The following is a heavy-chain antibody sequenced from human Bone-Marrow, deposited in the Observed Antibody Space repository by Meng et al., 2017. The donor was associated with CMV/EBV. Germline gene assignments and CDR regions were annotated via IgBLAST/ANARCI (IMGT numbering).Heavy chain of an antibody. CDR3: ARSIVLWPAFAAAH. CDR1: GSSFGDHA. Sequence: GGSLRLSCVGSGSSFGDHALHWVRQVPGKGLEWVSGISWDGGSVKYVDSVKGRFTISRDNAKNSLYLQMSSLRIEDTGMYFCARSIVLWPAFAAAHWGQGQPVNVSS. J-gene: IGHJ4*02. CDR2: ISWDGGSV. V-gene: IGHV3-9*01. D-gene: IGHD2-2*01.